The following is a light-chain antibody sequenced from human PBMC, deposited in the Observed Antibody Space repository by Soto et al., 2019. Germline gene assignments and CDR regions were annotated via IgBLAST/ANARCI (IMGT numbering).Light chain of an antibody. CDR3: QQYNNWTYP. J-gene: IGKJ2*01. V-gene: IGKV3-15*01. Sequence: EIVMTQSPATLSVSPGERATLSCRASQSVSSNLAWYQQKPGQAPRLLLYGASTRATGIPARFSGSRSGTEFTLTISSLQSEDFAVYYCQQYNNWTYPFGQGTKLEIK. CDR2: GAS. CDR1: QSVSSN.